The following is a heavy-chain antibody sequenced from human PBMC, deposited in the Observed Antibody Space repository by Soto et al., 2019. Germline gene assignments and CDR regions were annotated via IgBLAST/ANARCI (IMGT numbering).Heavy chain of an antibody. D-gene: IGHD5-18*01. Sequence: QVTLKESGPVLVKSTETLTLTCTVSGFSLGNARMGVSWIRQPPGKALEWLAHIFSDDEKSYSTSLKSRLRISMDTSKSQVVLTMTNMNPVDTATYYSARISDVGYSDGPTYYYYGVDVWGQGTSGTV. CDR3: ARISDVGYSDGPTYYYYGVDV. J-gene: IGHJ6*02. CDR1: GFSLGNARMG. V-gene: IGHV2-26*01. CDR2: IFSDDEK.